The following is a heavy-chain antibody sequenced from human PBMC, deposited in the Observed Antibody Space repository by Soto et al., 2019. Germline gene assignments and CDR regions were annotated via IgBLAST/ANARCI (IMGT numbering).Heavy chain of an antibody. V-gene: IGHV3-21*01. Sequence: EVQLVESGGGLVKPGGSLRLSCAASGFTFSSYSMNWVRQAPGKGLEWVSSISSSSSYIYYADSVKGRFTLSRDNAKNSLYLQMNSLRAEDTAVYYCARDRPYYYDSSGILGYFQHWGQGTLVTVSS. CDR1: GFTFSSYS. CDR3: ARDRPYYYDSSGILGYFQH. J-gene: IGHJ1*01. D-gene: IGHD3-22*01. CDR2: ISSSSSYI.